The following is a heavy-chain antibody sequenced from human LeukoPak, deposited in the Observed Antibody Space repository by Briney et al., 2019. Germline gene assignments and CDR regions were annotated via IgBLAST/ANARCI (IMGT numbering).Heavy chain of an antibody. D-gene: IGHD2-2*01. CDR1: GFTFSNAW. CDR3: TARYCRSTSCYGEYFQR. J-gene: IGHJ1*01. Sequence: GGSLRLSRAASGFTFSNAWMSWVRQAPGKGLGWVGRIKSKTDGGTTDYAAPVKGRFTISRDDSKNTLYLQMNSLKTEDTAVYYCTARYCRSTSCYGEYFQRWGQGTLVTVSS. V-gene: IGHV3-15*01. CDR2: IKSKTDGGTT.